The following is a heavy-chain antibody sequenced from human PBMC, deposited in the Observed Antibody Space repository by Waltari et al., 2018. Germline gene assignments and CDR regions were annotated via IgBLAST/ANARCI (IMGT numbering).Heavy chain of an antibody. J-gene: IGHJ5*02. V-gene: IGHV5-51*01. CDR2: IYPGDSDT. Sequence: EVQLVQSGAEVKKPGESLKISCKGSGYSFTSYWIGWVRQMPGKGLEWMGIIYPGDSDTRYSPSFQGQVTIAADKSISTAYLQWSSLKASDTAMYYCATSPHYYDSSGYYYHWGQGTLVTVSS. D-gene: IGHD3-22*01. CDR1: GYSFTSYW. CDR3: ATSPHYYDSSGYYYH.